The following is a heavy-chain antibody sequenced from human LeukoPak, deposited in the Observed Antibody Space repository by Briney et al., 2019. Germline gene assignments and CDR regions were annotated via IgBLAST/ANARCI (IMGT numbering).Heavy chain of an antibody. J-gene: IGHJ4*02. V-gene: IGHV3-30-3*01. CDR3: ARAPETTMIVVVITEYYFDY. Sequence: GGSLRLSCAASGFTFSSYAMHWVRQAPGKGLEWVAVISYDGSNKYYADSVKGRFTISRDNSKNTLYLQMNSLRAEDTAVYYCARAPETTMIVVVITEYYFDYWGQGTLVTVSS. D-gene: IGHD3-22*01. CDR2: ISYDGSNK. CDR1: GFTFSSYA.